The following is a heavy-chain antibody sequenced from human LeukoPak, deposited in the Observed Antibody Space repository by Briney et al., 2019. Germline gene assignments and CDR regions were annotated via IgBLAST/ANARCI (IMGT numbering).Heavy chain of an antibody. D-gene: IGHD3-22*01. CDR2: ISSSSSTI. V-gene: IGHV3-48*04. CDR1: GFTFSSYS. Sequence: GGSLRLSCAASGFTFSSYSMNWVRQAPGKGLEWVSYISSSSSTIYYADSVKGRFTISRDNAKNSLYLQMNSLRAEDTAVCYCARDNIGNYYDSSGIPGWFDPWGQGTLVTVSS. J-gene: IGHJ5*02. CDR3: ARDNIGNYYDSSGIPGWFDP.